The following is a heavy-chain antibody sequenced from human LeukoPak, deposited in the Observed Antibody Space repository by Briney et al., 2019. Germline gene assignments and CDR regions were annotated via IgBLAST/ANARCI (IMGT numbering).Heavy chain of an antibody. J-gene: IGHJ4*02. Sequence: ASVKVSCKASGYTFTGYYMHWVRQAPGQGLEWMGRINPNSGGTNYAQKFQGRVTTTRDTSISTAYMELSRLRSDDTAVYYCAREIGGYGTYYFDYWGQGTLVTVSS. V-gene: IGHV1-2*06. CDR2: INPNSGGT. CDR3: AREIGGYGTYYFDY. CDR1: GYTFTGYY. D-gene: IGHD5-12*01.